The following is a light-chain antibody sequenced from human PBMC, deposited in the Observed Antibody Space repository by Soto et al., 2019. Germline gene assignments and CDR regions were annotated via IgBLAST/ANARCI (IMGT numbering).Light chain of an antibody. V-gene: IGKV3D-15*01. J-gene: IGKJ5*01. Sequence: EIVMTQSPVTLSVSPGGRATLSCRASQSISDTLAWYQQKPGQAPRLLIHGASTRATGIPARFSGSGSGTDFTLTISSLEPEDFAVYYCHQRQYWPPITFGQGTRLEIK. CDR2: GAS. CDR1: QSISDT. CDR3: HQRQYWPPIT.